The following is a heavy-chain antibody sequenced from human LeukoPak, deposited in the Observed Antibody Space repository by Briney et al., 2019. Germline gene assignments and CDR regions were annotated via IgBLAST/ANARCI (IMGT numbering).Heavy chain of an antibody. D-gene: IGHD2/OR15-2a*01. Sequence: SETLSLTCTVSGYSISSGYYWGWIRQPPGKGLEWIGSIYHSGRTYYNPSLKSRVTISVDTSKNQFSLKLSSVTAADTAVYYCARGNGNSPFDYWGQGTLVTVSS. CDR1: GYSISSGYY. CDR3: ARGNGNSPFDY. J-gene: IGHJ4*02. V-gene: IGHV4-38-2*02. CDR2: IYHSGRT.